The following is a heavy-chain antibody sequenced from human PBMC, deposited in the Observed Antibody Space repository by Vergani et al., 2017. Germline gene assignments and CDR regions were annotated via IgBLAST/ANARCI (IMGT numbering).Heavy chain of an antibody. V-gene: IGHV5-51*01. D-gene: IGHD2-2*02. CDR3: ARHKGDCSSTSCYTSPDY. Sequence: EVQLVQSGAEVKKPGESLMISCKGSGYSFTSYWIGWVRQMPGKGLEWMGIIYPGDSDTRYSPSFQGQVTISADKSISTAYLQWSSLKATDTAMDDCARHKGDCSSTSCYTSPDYWGQGTLVTVSS. J-gene: IGHJ4*02. CDR2: IYPGDSDT. CDR1: GYSFTSYW.